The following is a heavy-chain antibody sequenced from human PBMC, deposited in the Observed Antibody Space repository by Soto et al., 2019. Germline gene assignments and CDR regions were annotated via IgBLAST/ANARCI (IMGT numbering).Heavy chain of an antibody. CDR2: ISSDGSKK. D-gene: IGHD5-18*01. V-gene: IGHV3-30-3*01. J-gene: IGHJ3*02. Sequence: QVQLVESGGGVVQPGRSLRLSCAASGFTFSSYAMHWVRQAPGKGLEWVAVISSDGSKKYYADSGKGRFNIFRDNSKNTLYLQMNSLRPEDTAVYYCASPTIRDHSAFDIWGQGTMVTVSS. CDR1: GFTFSSYA. CDR3: ASPTIRDHSAFDI.